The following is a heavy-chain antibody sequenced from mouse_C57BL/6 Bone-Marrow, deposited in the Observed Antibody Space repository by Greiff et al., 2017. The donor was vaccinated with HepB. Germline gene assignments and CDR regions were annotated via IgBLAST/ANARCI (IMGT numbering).Heavy chain of an antibody. D-gene: IGHD2-5*01. CDR3: ARRDSNYPYYAMDY. V-gene: IGHV1-9*01. Sequence: QVQLQQSGAELMKPGASVKLSCKATGYTFTGYWIEWVKQRPGHGLEWTGEILPGSGSTNYNEKFKGKATFTADTSSNTAYMQLSSLTTEDSAIYYCARRDSNYPYYAMDYWGQGTSVTVSS. J-gene: IGHJ4*01. CDR1: GYTFTGYW. CDR2: ILPGSGST.